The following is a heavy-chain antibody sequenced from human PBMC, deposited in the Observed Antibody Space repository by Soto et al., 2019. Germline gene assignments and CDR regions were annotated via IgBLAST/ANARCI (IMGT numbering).Heavy chain of an antibody. J-gene: IGHJ3*02. D-gene: IGHD6-13*01. CDR1: GGTFSSYA. CDR2: IIPIFGTA. CDR3: ARARWKQQEPNAFDI. Sequence: PSVKVSCKASGGTFSSYAISWVRQAPGQGREWMGGIIPIFGTANYAQKFQGRVTITADESTSTAYMELSSLRSEDTAVYYCARARWKQQEPNAFDIWGQGTMVTVSS. V-gene: IGHV1-69*13.